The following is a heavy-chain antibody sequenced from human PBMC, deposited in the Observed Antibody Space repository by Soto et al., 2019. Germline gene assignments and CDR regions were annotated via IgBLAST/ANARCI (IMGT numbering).Heavy chain of an antibody. V-gene: IGHV4-4*07. D-gene: IGHD1-1*01. J-gene: IGHJ3*02. CDR2: IYTSGST. CDR1: GGSISSYY. Sequence: QVQLQESGPGLVKPSETLSLTYTVSGGSISSYYWSWIRQPAGKGLEWIGRIYTSGSTNYNPSLKRRVTMSVDTSKNQFSLKLSSVTAADTAVYYWARDRFILNWNDVYSGAFDIWGQGTMVTVSS. CDR3: ARDRFILNWNDVYSGAFDI.